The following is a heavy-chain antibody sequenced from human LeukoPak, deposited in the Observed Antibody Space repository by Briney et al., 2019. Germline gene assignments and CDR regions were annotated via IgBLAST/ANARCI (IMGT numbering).Heavy chain of an antibody. J-gene: IGHJ4*02. CDR3: ARVGYCSGGSCYSADY. Sequence: ASVKVSCKASGYTFTGYYMHWVRQAPGQGLEWMGWINPNSGGTNYAQKFQGRVTMTRDTSISTAYMELSRLRSDDTAVYCCARVGYCSGGSCYSADYWGQGTLVTVSS. CDR2: INPNSGGT. D-gene: IGHD2-15*01. CDR1: GYTFTGYY. V-gene: IGHV1-2*02.